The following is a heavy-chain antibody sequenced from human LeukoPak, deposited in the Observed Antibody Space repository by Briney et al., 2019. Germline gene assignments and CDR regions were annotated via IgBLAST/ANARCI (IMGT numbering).Heavy chain of an antibody. CDR3: ARGEIPNYYDSSGFY. D-gene: IGHD3-22*01. CDR2: ISAYNGNT. V-gene: IGHV1-18*01. Sequence: ASVKVSCKASGYTFTSYGISWVRQAPGQGLEWMGWISAYNGNTNYAQKLQGRVTMTTDTSTSTAYMELRSLRSDDTAVYYCARGEIPNYYDSSGFYWGQGTLVTVSS. J-gene: IGHJ4*02. CDR1: GYTFTSYG.